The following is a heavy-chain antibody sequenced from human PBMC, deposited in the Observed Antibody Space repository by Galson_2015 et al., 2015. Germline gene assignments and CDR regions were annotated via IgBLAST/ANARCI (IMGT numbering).Heavy chain of an antibody. CDR2: INSDGSST. V-gene: IGHV3-74*01. CDR1: GFTFSSYW. J-gene: IGHJ6*02. CDR3: ARWGLPKYYYYGMDV. Sequence: SLRLSCAASGFTFSSYWMHWVRQAPGKGLVWVSRINSDGSSTSYADSVKGRFTISRDNAKNTLYLQMNSLRAEDTAVYYCARWGLPKYYYYGMDVWGQGTTVTVSS. D-gene: IGHD4-11*01.